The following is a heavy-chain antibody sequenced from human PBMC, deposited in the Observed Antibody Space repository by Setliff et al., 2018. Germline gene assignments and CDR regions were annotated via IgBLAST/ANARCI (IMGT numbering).Heavy chain of an antibody. CDR2: VNPKNGGI. CDR1: GYSFIDYY. CDR3: AKGGHVDY. V-gene: IGHV1-2*06. J-gene: IGHJ4*02. Sequence: ASVKVSCKASGYSFIDYYIHWVRQAPGQGPEWMGRVNPKNGGILYSQKFEGRVSMTGDRTISTVYMDLRSLTFDDTAVYYCAKGGHVDYCGQGTLVTVSS.